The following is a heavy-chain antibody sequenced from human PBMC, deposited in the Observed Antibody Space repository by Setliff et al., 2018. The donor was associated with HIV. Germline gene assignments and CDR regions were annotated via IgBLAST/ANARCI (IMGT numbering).Heavy chain of an antibody. D-gene: IGHD4-17*01. CDR3: ARGRINYGDYYY. Sequence: PSETLSLSCAASGFTVSDNYMSWVRQAPGKGLEWVSVIYRDGATYYADSVKGRFTISRDTAKNTVYLQMNSLTSEDTAFYYCARGRINYGDYYYWGQGTLVTVSS. CDR1: GFTVSDNY. CDR2: IYRDGAT. V-gene: IGHV3-53*01. J-gene: IGHJ4*02.